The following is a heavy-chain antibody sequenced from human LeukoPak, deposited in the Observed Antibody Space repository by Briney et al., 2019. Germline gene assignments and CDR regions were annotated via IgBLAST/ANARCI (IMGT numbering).Heavy chain of an antibody. CDR2: IYRGDST. J-gene: IGHJ4*02. CDR1: GFTFSNYA. CDR3: ARGGGTYPLDY. D-gene: IGHD1-26*01. Sequence: QTGGSLRLSCAASGFTFSNYALSWVRQAPGKGLEWVSVIYRGDSTYYADSVKGRFTISRDTSKNTLYLQMSSLRVDDTAVYYCARGGGTYPLDYWGQGTLVTVSS. V-gene: IGHV3-53*01.